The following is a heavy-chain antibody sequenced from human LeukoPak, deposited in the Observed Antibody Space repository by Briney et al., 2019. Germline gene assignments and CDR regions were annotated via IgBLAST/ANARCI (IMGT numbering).Heavy chain of an antibody. V-gene: IGHV3-48*03. CDR3: ARNRDDFWSAYLFDY. CDR1: GFTFSSYE. CDR2: ISSSGSTI. J-gene: IGHJ4*02. D-gene: IGHD3-3*01. Sequence: PGGSLRLSCAASGFTFSSYEMNWVRQAPGKGLEWVSYISSSGSTIYYADSVKGRFTISRDNATNSLYLQMNSLRAEDTAVYYCARNRDDFWSAYLFDYWGQGALVTVSS.